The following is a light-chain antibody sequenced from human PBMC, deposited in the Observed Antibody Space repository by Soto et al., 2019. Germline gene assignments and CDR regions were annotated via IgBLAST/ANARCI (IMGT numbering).Light chain of an antibody. CDR1: SSNIGAGYD. J-gene: IGLJ1*01. Sequence: QSVLTQPPSVSGAPGQRVTISCTGSSSNIGAGYDVHWYQQLPGTAPKLLIYVNNNRPSGVPDRFSGSKSGTSASLAITGLQAEDEGDYYCQSYDSSLSGYVFGTGTKVTVL. CDR3: QSYDSSLSGYV. CDR2: VNN. V-gene: IGLV1-40*01.